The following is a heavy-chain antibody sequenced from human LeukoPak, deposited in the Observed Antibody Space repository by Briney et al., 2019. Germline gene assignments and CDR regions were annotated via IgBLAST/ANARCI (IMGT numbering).Heavy chain of an antibody. Sequence: GGSLRLSCAASGFTFSSYSMNWVRQAPGKGLEWVSSISSSSSYIYYADSVKGRFTISRDNAKNSLYLQMNSLRAEDTAVYYCAKPTNGSGSFLIDYWGQGSLVTVSS. CDR1: GFTFSSYS. CDR2: ISSSSSYI. D-gene: IGHD1-26*01. J-gene: IGHJ4*02. CDR3: AKPTNGSGSFLIDY. V-gene: IGHV3-21*01.